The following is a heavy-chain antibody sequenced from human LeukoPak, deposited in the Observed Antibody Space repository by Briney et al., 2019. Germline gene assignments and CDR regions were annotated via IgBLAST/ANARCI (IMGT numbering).Heavy chain of an antibody. CDR1: GVTVSSNY. CDR2: IYNGGST. V-gene: IGHV3-53*01. D-gene: IGHD6-19*01. J-gene: IGHJ4*02. Sequence: AGSLSLTCAASGVTVSSNYMSWVRQAPGKGLEWVSVIYNGGSTYYADSVKGRFTISRDNSKNTLYLQMNSLRAEDTAVYYCAMTTVAGTFDYWGQGTLVTVSS. CDR3: AMTTVAGTFDY.